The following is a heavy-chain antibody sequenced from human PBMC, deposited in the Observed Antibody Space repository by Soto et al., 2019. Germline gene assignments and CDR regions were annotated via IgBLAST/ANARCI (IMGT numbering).Heavy chain of an antibody. D-gene: IGHD2-2*02. CDR2: IIPIFGTA. V-gene: IGHV1-69*06. J-gene: IGHJ6*02. Sequence: ASVIVSCKASGGTFSSDAISWVRQAPGQGLEWMGGIIPIFGTANYAKKFQGRVTITAEKSTSTAYMELSSPRYEDTDVYYCARGEVPAAILHYYYGMDVWGQGTTVSVSS. CDR1: GGTFSSDA. CDR3: ARGEVPAAILHYYYGMDV.